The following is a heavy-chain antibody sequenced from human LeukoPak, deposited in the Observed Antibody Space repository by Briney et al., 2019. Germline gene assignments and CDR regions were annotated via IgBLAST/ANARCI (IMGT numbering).Heavy chain of an antibody. CDR1: GFTFSSYW. CDR2: IKQDGSEK. Sequence: GGSLRLSCAASGFTFSSYWMSWVRQAPGKGLEWVANIKQDGSEKYYVDSVKGRFTISRDNAKNSLYLQMNSLRAEDTAMYYCARVGGIAARLSWWFDPWGQGTLVTVSS. CDR3: ARVGGIAARLSWWFDP. D-gene: IGHD6-6*01. V-gene: IGHV3-7*01. J-gene: IGHJ5*02.